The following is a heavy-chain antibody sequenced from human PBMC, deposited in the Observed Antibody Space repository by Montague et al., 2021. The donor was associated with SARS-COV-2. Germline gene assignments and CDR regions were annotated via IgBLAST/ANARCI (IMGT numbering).Heavy chain of an antibody. CDR2: KYYSGST. J-gene: IGHJ4*02. CDR1: GGSVSSGSYF. V-gene: IGHV4-61*01. D-gene: IGHD3-22*01. CDR3: ARTRFESRGYYIPPFDY. Sequence: SETLSLTCTVSGGSVSSGSYFWNWIRQPPGKGLEWIGYKYYSGSTNYNPSLKSRVTISVDKSKNQFPLKLTSVTAAGTAVYYCARTRFESRGYYIPPFDYWGQGTLVTVSS.